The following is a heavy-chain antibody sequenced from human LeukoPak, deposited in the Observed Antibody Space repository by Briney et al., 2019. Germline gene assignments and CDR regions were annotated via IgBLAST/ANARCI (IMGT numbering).Heavy chain of an antibody. V-gene: IGHV4-39*01. D-gene: IGHD3-10*01. CDR1: GGSISSSSYY. CDR3: ARHVTPYYYGSGSGDNWFDP. CDR2: IYYSGST. Sequence: SETLSLTCTISGGSISSSSYYWGWIRQPPGKGLVWTGSIYYSGSTYYNPSLKSRVTISVDTSKNQFSLKLSSVTAADTAVYYCARHVTPYYYGSGSGDNWFDPWGQGTPVTVSS. J-gene: IGHJ5*02.